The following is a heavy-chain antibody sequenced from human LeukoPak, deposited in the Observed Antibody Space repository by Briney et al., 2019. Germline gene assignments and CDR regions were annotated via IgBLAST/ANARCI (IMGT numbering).Heavy chain of an antibody. D-gene: IGHD2/OR15-2a*01. V-gene: IGHV3-23*01. CDR2: ISGSGGST. CDR1: GFTFSSYA. CDR3: AKASSSTTCRHFDY. J-gene: IGHJ4*02. Sequence: GGSLRLSCAASGFTFSSYAMSWVRQAPGKGLEWVSAISGSGGSTYYADSVKGRFTISRDMSKSTLYLQMNSLGAEDTAVYFCAKASSSTTCRHFDYWGQGTLVTVSS.